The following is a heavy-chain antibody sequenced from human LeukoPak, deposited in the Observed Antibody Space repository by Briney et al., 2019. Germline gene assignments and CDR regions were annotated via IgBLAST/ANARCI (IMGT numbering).Heavy chain of an antibody. CDR1: GFTFSRFW. CDR3: ARRATVREDYFDY. Sequence: PGESLKISCAASGFTFSRFWMSWVRQAPGKGLEWVANIGQDGSQKEYVDTMKGRFTISRDNAKNSLHLEMNSLRGEDTAVYYCARRATVREDYFDYWGQGTLVTVSS. CDR2: IGQDGSQK. D-gene: IGHD4-17*01. J-gene: IGHJ4*02. V-gene: IGHV3-7*05.